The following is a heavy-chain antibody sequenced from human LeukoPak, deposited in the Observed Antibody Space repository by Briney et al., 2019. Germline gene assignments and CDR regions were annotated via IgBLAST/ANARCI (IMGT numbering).Heavy chain of an antibody. Sequence: ASVEVSCKVSGGTFSSYGISWVRQAPGQGLEWMGGIIPMFGRTAYAQKFQGRITISADESTTTVYMEVNSLTSEDTAVYYCAREMGSLERWGQGTLVVVSS. CDR2: IIPMFGRT. V-gene: IGHV1-69*13. CDR1: GGTFSSYG. D-gene: IGHD3-10*01. J-gene: IGHJ4*02. CDR3: AREMGSLER.